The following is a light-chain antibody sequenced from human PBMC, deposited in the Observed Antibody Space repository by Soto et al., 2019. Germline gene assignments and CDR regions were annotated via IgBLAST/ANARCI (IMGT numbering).Light chain of an antibody. CDR2: GSS. CDR3: QQYNNWPPWT. CDR1: QSVSGS. Sequence: EVLMTQSPATLSVSPGDTATLSCRASQSVSGSLAWYQQKPGQPPRLLIYGSSTRATGVPARFSGSGSGTEFTLTISSLQSEDFAVYYCQQYNNWPPWTFGQGTKVDI. V-gene: IGKV3-15*01. J-gene: IGKJ1*01.